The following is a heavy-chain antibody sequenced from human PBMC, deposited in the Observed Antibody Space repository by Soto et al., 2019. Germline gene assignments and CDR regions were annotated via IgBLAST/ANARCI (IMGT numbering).Heavy chain of an antibody. CDR3: ARVSGIYYYGMDV. J-gene: IGHJ6*02. D-gene: IGHD3-10*01. CDR2: INHSGST. V-gene: IGHV4-34*01. CDR1: GGSFSDYY. Sequence: ETLSLTCAVYGGSFSDYYWSWIRQPPGKGLEWIGEINHSGSTNYNPSLKSRVTISVDTSKNQFSLKLSSVTAADTAVYYCARVSGIYYYGMDVWGQGTTVTVSS.